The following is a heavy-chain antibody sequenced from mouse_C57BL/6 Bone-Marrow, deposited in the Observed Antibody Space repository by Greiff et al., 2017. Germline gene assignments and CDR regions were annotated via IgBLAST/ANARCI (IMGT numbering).Heavy chain of an antibody. CDR2: IYPGSGST. Sequence: VQVQQPGAELVKPGASVKMSCKASGYTFTSYWITWVKQRPGQGLEWIGDIYPGSGSTNYNEKFKSKATLTVDTSSSTAYMQLSSLTSEDSAVYDSARGGIYYYGPEAYWGQGTLVTVSA. D-gene: IGHD1-1*01. J-gene: IGHJ3*01. V-gene: IGHV1-55*01. CDR3: ARGGIYYYGPEAY. CDR1: GYTFTSYW.